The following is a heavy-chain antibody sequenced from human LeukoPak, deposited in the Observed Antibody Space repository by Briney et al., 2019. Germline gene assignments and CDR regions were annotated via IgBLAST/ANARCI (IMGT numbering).Heavy chain of an antibody. CDR2: IYPGDSDT. D-gene: IGHD3-22*01. Sequence: HGESLKISCKGSGYSFTSYWIGWVRQMPGKGLEWMGIIYPGDSDTRYSPSLQGQVTISADKSISTAYLQWSSLKASDTAMYYCARLLYYDSRSSGPFDYWGQGTLVTVSS. V-gene: IGHV5-51*01. J-gene: IGHJ4*02. CDR1: GYSFTSYW. CDR3: ARLLYYDSRSSGPFDY.